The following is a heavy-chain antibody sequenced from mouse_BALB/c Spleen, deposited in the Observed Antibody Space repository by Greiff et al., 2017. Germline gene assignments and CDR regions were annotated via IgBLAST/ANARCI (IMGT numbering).Heavy chain of an antibody. CDR1: GFNIKDTY. D-gene: IGHD1-2*01. CDR2: IDPANGNT. Sequence: EVQLKQSGAELVKPGASVKLSCTASGFNIKDTYMHWVKQRPEQGLEWIGRIDPANGNTKYDPKFQGKATITADTSSNTAYLQLSSLTSEDTAVYYCATATVLRLRVPDYWGQGTTLTVSS. J-gene: IGHJ2*01. V-gene: IGHV14-3*02. CDR3: ATATVLRLRVPDY.